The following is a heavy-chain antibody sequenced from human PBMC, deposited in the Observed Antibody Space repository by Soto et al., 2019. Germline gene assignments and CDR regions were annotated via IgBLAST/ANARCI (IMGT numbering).Heavy chain of an antibody. D-gene: IGHD3-10*02. CDR1: GYTFIGYY. J-gene: IGHJ4*02. CDR3: ARGLEKPMFSATGY. CDR2: INPRSGGI. Sequence: ASVKVSCKASGYTFIGYYMHWVRQAPGQGLEWMGWINPRSGGINYAQNFQGRVTMTRDTSITTAYMDLNRLTSDDTAVYYCARGLEKPMFSATGYWGQGTVVTVSS. V-gene: IGHV1-2*02.